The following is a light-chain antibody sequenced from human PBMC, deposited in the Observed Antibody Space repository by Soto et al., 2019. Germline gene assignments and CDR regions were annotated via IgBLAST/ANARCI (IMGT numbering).Light chain of an antibody. J-gene: IGKJ1*01. CDR3: QKYNSAPWT. CDR2: AAS. V-gene: IGKV1-27*01. Sequence: DIQMTQSPSSLSASVGDAVTITCRASRGIRNFLAWYQQKPGEVPKLLIYAASTLQSGVPSRFSGSVSGTDFTLTISSLQPEDVATYYCQKYNSAPWTFGQGTKVDIK. CDR1: RGIRNF.